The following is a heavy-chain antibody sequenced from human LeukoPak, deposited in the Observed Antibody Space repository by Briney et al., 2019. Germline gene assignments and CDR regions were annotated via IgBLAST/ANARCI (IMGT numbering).Heavy chain of an antibody. V-gene: IGHV3-23*01. CDR2: IGSSGAT. CDR3: ASRGKYYFDY. J-gene: IGHJ4*02. Sequence: PGGSLRLSCAASGFSFSSYAMGWVRQAPGKGLEWVSTIGSSGATLYPDSVRGRFTISRDSSRNTLYLQMNSLRAEDTAVYYCASRGKYYFDYWGQGTLVTVSS. CDR1: GFSFSSYA. D-gene: IGHD3-10*01.